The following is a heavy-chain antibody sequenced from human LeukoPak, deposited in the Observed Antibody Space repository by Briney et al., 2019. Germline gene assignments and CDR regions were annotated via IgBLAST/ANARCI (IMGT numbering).Heavy chain of an antibody. J-gene: IGHJ6*02. D-gene: IGHD2-2*02. Sequence: GGSLRLSCAASGFTFSSYSMNWVRQAPGKGLEWVSSISSSSSYIYYADSVKGRFTTSRDNAKNSLYLQMNSLRAEDTAVYYCARDANCSSTSCYRGPGYYYGMDVWGQGTTVTVSS. CDR2: ISSSSSYI. CDR3: ARDANCSSTSCYRGPGYYYGMDV. CDR1: GFTFSSYS. V-gene: IGHV3-21*01.